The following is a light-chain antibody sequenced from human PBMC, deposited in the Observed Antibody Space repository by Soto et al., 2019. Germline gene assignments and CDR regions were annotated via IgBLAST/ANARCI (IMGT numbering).Light chain of an antibody. CDR1: SSDVGSYNL. V-gene: IGLV2-23*01. CDR3: CSYADSSTWV. Sequence: QSALTQPASVSGSRGQSITISCTGTSSDVGSYNLVSWYQHHPGKGPKLMIYEGSKRPSGVSNRFSGSKSGNTASLTISGLQAEDEAGYYCCSYADSSTWVFGGGTKVTVL. CDR2: EGS. J-gene: IGLJ3*02.